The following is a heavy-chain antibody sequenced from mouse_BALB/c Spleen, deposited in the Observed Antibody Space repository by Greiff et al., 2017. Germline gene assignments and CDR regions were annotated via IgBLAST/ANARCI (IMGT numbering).Heavy chain of an antibody. V-gene: IGHV1-54*01. CDR3: RSLYGSSYGYFDG. Sequence: VQLQQSGAELVRPGTSVKVSCKASGYAFTNYLIEWVKQRPGQGLEWIGVINPGSGGTNYNEKFKGKATLTADKSSSTAYMQLSSLTSDDSAVYFCRSLYGSSYGYFDGWGAGTTVTVSS. CDR2: INPGSGGT. J-gene: IGHJ1*01. CDR1: GYAFTNYL. D-gene: IGHD1-1*01.